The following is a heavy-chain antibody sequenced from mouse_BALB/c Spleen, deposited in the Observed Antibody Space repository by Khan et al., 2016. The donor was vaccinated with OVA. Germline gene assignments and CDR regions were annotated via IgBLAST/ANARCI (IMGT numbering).Heavy chain of an antibody. CDR2: IWSDGST. CDR1: GFSLTNYG. Sequence: QMQLEESGPGLAAPSQSLSITCTISGFSLTNYGVHWVRQPPGKGLEWLVVIWSDGSTTYNSALKSRLTITKDNSPSQVFLKMNSLQTDDTAIYFCARQPYYHYNSLNYWGQGTSVTVSS. CDR3: ARQPYYHYNSLNY. J-gene: IGHJ4*01. D-gene: IGHD2-12*01. V-gene: IGHV2-6-1*01.